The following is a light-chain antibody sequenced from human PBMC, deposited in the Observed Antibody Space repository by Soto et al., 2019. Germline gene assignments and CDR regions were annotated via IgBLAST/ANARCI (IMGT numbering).Light chain of an antibody. CDR1: QSVSGSY. CDR3: QQYDNSIT. V-gene: IGKV3-20*01. Sequence: EIVLTQSPDTLSLSPGERATLSCRASQSVSGSYLAWYQQKPGQAPRLLIYGASTRATGIPDRFSGSGSGTDFTLTISRLEPEDFAVFYCQQYDNSITFGQGTRLEIE. CDR2: GAS. J-gene: IGKJ5*01.